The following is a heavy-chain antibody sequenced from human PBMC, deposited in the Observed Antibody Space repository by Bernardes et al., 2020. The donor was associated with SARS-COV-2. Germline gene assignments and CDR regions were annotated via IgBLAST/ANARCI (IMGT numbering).Heavy chain of an antibody. V-gene: IGHV3-33*01. CDR3: ARFSAYSTSEIDH. D-gene: IGHD6-13*01. CDR1: GFMFSSYG. Sequence: GWSLRLSCAVSGFMFSSYGMHWVRQAPGKGLEWVAMIWYDGSNRYYGDSVKGRFTISRDNSKNTLYLQMNSLRAEDTAVYFCARFSAYSTSEIDHWGQGTLVTVSS. J-gene: IGHJ4*02. CDR2: IWYDGSNR.